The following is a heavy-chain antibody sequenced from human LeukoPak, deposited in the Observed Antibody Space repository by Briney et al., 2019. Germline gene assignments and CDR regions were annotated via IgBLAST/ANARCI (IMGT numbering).Heavy chain of an antibody. J-gene: IGHJ4*02. V-gene: IGHV4-30-2*01. CDR1: GGSISSGGYS. D-gene: IGHD6-13*01. CDR2: IYHSGST. Sequence: SETLSLTCAVSGGSISSGGYSWSWIRQPPGKGLEWIGYIYHSGSTYYNPSLKSRVTISVDRSKNQFSLKLSSVTAADTAVYYCARIHSSSWYGDYWGQGTLVTVSS. CDR3: ARIHSSSWYGDY.